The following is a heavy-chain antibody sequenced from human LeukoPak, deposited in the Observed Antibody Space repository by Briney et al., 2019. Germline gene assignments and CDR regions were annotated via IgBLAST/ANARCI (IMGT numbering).Heavy chain of an antibody. J-gene: IGHJ4*02. Sequence: PSETLSLTCTVSGGSISSYYWGWIRQPPGKGLEWIGSIYYSGSTYYNPSLKSRVTISVDTSKNQFSLKLSSVTAADTAVYYCAGEVSSSSSFDYWGQGTLVTVSS. CDR1: GGSISSYY. V-gene: IGHV4-39*07. CDR3: AGEVSSSSSFDY. D-gene: IGHD6-6*01. CDR2: IYYSGST.